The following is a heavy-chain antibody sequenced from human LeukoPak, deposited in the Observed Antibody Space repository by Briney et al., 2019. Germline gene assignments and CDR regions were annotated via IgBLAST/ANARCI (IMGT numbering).Heavy chain of an antibody. Sequence: SGGSLRLSCAASGFTFNEYAMYWVRQAPGKGLEWVSGISWNSGSIGYADSVKGRFTISRDNAKNSLYLQMNSLRAEDTALYYCAKDREADYYDSSGYYGYWGQGTLVTVSS. V-gene: IGHV3-9*01. CDR1: GFTFNEYA. CDR3: AKDREADYYDSSGYYGY. J-gene: IGHJ4*02. CDR2: ISWNSGSI. D-gene: IGHD3-22*01.